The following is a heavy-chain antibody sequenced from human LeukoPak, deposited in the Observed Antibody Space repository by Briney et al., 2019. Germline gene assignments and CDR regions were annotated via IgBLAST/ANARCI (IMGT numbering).Heavy chain of an antibody. J-gene: IGHJ6*02. Sequence: GGSLRLSCAASGFTFSSYGMHWVRQAPGKGLEWVAVISYDGSNKYYADSVKGRFTISRDNSKNTLYLQMNSLRAEDTAVYYCAKGARWLQLYYYYGMDVWGQGTTVTVSS. CDR1: GFTFSSYG. CDR3: AKGARWLQLYYYYGMDV. V-gene: IGHV3-30*18. CDR2: ISYDGSNK. D-gene: IGHD5-24*01.